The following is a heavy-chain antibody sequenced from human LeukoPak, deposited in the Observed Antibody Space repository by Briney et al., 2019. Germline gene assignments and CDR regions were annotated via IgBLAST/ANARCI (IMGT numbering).Heavy chain of an antibody. V-gene: IGHV3-11*04. CDR2: ISSSGNPI. D-gene: IGHD3-10*01. Sequence: GGSLRLSWTASGFTFSDYHMSWIRQAPGRGLEWVSYISSSGNPIHYADSVRGRFTISRDNAKNSLYLHMNSLRAEDAAVYYCARSTDGSGSYYYYGMDVWGQGTTVTVSS. CDR1: GFTFSDYH. CDR3: ARSTDGSGSYYYYGMDV. J-gene: IGHJ6*02.